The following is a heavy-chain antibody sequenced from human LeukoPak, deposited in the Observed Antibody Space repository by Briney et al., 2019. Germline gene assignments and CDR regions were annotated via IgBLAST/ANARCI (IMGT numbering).Heavy chain of an antibody. V-gene: IGHV3-74*01. J-gene: IGHJ4*02. D-gene: IGHD3-10*01. CDR3: TRDTFGARDY. CDR2: INPDGSDT. Sequence: GGSLRLSCAASGYTFSSNWMHWIRQVPGEGLVWVARINPDGSDTSYADSVKGRFTISRDNAKNTLYLQMNSLRVEDTALYYCTRDTFGARDYWGQGTLVTVSS. CDR1: GYTFSSNW.